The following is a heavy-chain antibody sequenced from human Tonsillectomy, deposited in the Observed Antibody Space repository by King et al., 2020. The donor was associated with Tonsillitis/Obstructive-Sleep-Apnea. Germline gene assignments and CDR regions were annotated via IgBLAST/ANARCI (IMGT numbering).Heavy chain of an antibody. Sequence: VQLVESGGGLVQPGGSLSLSCAASGFSFSNYAMSWVRQAPGKGLEWVSAISGSGGSTYYVDSVKGRFTISRDNSKNTLYLQMNSLRAEDTAVYYCAKDLSRGAAGYTHYWGQGPLVTVSS. CDR1: GFSFSNYA. CDR3: AKDLSRGAAGYTHY. V-gene: IGHV3-23*04. CDR2: ISGSGGST. J-gene: IGHJ4*02. D-gene: IGHD6-13*01.